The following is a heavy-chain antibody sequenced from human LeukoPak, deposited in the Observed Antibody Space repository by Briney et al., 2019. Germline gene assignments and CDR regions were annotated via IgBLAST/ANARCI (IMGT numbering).Heavy chain of an antibody. CDR3: ARLREDTAMVLDFDY. CDR1: GYTFTSYD. J-gene: IGHJ4*02. V-gene: IGHV1-8*01. CDR2: MNPNSGNT. Sequence: ASVKVSCKASGYTFTSYDINWVRQATGQGLEWMGWMNPNSGNTGYAQKFQGRVTMTRNTSISTAYMELRSLRSDDTAVYYCARLREDTAMVLDFDYWGQGTLVTVSS. D-gene: IGHD5-18*01.